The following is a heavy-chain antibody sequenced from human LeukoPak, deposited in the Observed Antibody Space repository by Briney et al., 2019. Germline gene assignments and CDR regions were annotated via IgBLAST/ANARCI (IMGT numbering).Heavy chain of an antibody. V-gene: IGHV4-39*07. CDR3: ARDGYLAVDY. CDR2: IYYSGNT. Sequence: SETLSLTRTVSGGSISSSFYYWGWIRQPPGKGLEWIGNIYYSGNTYYNPSLKSRVTISVDTSKNQFSLKLSSVTAADTAVYYCARDGYLAVDYWGQGTLVTVSS. J-gene: IGHJ4*02. CDR1: GGSISSSFYY. D-gene: IGHD2-2*03.